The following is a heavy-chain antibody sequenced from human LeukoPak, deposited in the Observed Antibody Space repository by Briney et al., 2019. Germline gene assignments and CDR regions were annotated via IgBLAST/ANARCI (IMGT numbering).Heavy chain of an antibody. V-gene: IGHV3-21*01. CDR1: GFTFSSYS. Sequence: GGSLRLSCAASGFTFSSYSMNWFRQAPGKGLEWVSFISSSSSYIYYADSVKGRFTISRDNAKNSLYLQMNSLRAEDTAVYYCAGVTGGYSYGHQRRYYYMDVWGKGTTVTVSS. D-gene: IGHD5-18*01. J-gene: IGHJ6*03. CDR3: AGVTGGYSYGHQRRYYYMDV. CDR2: ISSSSSYI.